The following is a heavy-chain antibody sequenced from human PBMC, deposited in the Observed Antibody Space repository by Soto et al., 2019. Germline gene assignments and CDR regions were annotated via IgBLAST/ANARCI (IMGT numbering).Heavy chain of an antibody. CDR1: GGSFSGYY. CDR3: ARGVSGDQLSRQYYFHY. V-gene: IGHV4-34*01. J-gene: IGHJ4*02. CDR2: INHSGST. D-gene: IGHD2-15*01. Sequence: SETLSLTCAVYGGSFSGYYWSWIRQPPGKGLEWIGEINHSGSTNYNPSLKSRVTISVDTSKNQFSLKLSSVTAADTAVYYCARGVSGDQLSRQYYFHYWGQGTLVTVSS.